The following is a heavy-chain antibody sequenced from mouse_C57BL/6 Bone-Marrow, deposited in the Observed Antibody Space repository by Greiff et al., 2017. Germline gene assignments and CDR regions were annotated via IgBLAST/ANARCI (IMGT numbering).Heavy chain of an antibody. V-gene: IGHV1-72*01. CDR1: GYTFTSYW. Sequence: QVQLQQPGAELVKPGASVKLSCKASGYTFTSYWMNWVKQRPGRGLEWIGRIDPSSGGTKYNEKFKSKATLTVDKPSSTAYMQLSSLTSEDSAVYYCARAPYNSNCELADWGQGTLVTVSA. J-gene: IGHJ3*01. CDR2: IDPSSGGT. D-gene: IGHD2-5*01. CDR3: ARAPYNSNCELAD.